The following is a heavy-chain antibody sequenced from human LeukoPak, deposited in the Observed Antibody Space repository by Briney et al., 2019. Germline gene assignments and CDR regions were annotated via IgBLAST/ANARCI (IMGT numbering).Heavy chain of an antibody. Sequence: GGSLRLSCAASGFTFSNYSMNWVRQAPGKGLEWVSSITSSGSYIYYADSVKGRFTISRDNVRNSLYLQMNSLRAEDTAIYYCARAEALKFRDFDYWGQGTLVTVSS. CDR3: ARAEALKFRDFDY. J-gene: IGHJ4*02. CDR1: GFTFSNYS. V-gene: IGHV3-21*01. CDR2: ITSSGSYI.